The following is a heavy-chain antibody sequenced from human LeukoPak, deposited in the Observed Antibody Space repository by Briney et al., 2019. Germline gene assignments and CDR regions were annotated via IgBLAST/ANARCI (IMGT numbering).Heavy chain of an antibody. D-gene: IGHD6-13*01. CDR2: IKQDGSEK. J-gene: IGHJ6*02. Sequence: GGSLRLSCAASGFTFSSSAMSWVRQAPGKGLEWVANIKQDGSEKYYVDSVKGRFTISRDNAKNSLYLQMNSLRAEDTAVYYCAREGIAAAGTYYYYGMDVWGQGTTVTVSS. V-gene: IGHV3-7*03. CDR3: AREGIAAAGTYYYYGMDV. CDR1: GFTFSSSA.